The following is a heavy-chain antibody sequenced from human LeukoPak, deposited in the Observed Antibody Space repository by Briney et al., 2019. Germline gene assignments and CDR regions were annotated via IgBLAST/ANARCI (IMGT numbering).Heavy chain of an antibody. CDR3: ARGSSPWPFDY. CDR1: GGSISSYY. V-gene: IGHV4-59*01. Sequence: SETLSLTCTVSGGSISSYYWSWIRQPPGKGLEWIGYIYYSGGTNYNPSLKSRVTISVDTSKNQFSLKLSSVTAADTAVYHCARGSSPWPFDYWGQGTLVTVSS. CDR2: IYYSGGT. J-gene: IGHJ4*02. D-gene: IGHD6-6*01.